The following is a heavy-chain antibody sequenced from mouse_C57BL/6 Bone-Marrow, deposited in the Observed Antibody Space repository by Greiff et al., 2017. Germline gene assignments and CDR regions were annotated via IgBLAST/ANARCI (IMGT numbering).Heavy chain of an antibody. J-gene: IGHJ2*01. D-gene: IGHD2-2*01. Sequence: QVQLQQSGPELVKPGASVKISCKASGYAFSSSWMNWVKQRPGKGLEWIGRIYPGDGDTNYNGKFKGKATLTADQSSSTAYMQLSSLTSEDSAVYFFARHYYGYDKGDYWGQGTTLTVSS. CDR3: ARHYYGYDKGDY. CDR2: IYPGDGDT. V-gene: IGHV1-82*01. CDR1: GYAFSSSW.